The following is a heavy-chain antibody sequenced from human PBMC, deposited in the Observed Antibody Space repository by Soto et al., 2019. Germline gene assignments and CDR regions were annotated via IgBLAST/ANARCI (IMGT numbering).Heavy chain of an antibody. D-gene: IGHD3-22*01. CDR3: ARERPDDSSGYYYYYGMDV. J-gene: IGHJ6*02. CDR2: IYYSGST. Sequence: QVQLQESGPGLVKPSQTLSLTCTVSGGSISSGDYYWSWIRQPPGKGLEWIGYIYYSGSTYYNPSLKSRVTISVDTSKNQFSLKLSSVTAADTAVYYCARERPDDSSGYYYYYGMDVWGQGTTVTVSS. V-gene: IGHV4-30-4*01. CDR1: GGSISSGDYY.